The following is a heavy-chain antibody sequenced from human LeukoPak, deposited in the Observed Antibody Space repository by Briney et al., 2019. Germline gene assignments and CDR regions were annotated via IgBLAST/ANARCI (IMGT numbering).Heavy chain of an antibody. CDR1: GFTFSNYA. J-gene: IGHJ3*02. D-gene: IGHD6-13*01. CDR3: ANGSSSYYIAFDI. Sequence: GGSLRLSCTASGFTFSNYAMSWVRQAPGKGLEWVSGISGSGGSTYYADSVKGRFTISRDNSKTTLYLQMNSLRAEDTAVYYCANGSSSYYIAFDIWGQGTLVTVSS. CDR2: ISGSGGST. V-gene: IGHV3-23*01.